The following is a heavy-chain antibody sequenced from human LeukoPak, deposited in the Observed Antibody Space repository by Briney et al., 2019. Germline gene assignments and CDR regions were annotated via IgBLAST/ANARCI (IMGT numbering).Heavy chain of an antibody. CDR1: GGSISSSSYY. Sequence: KTSETLSLTCTVSGGSISSSSYYWGWIRQPPGKGLEWIGSIYYSGSTYYNPSLKSRVTISVDTSKNQFSLKLSSVTAADTAVYYCARHGKLWFGESRFDYWGQGTLVTVSS. J-gene: IGHJ4*02. V-gene: IGHV4-39*01. CDR3: ARHGKLWFGESRFDY. D-gene: IGHD3-10*01. CDR2: IYYSGST.